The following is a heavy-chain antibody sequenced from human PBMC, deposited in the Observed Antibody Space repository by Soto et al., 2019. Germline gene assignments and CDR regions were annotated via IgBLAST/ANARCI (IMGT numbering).Heavy chain of an antibody. D-gene: IGHD3-22*01. CDR1: GYSFTSYW. CDR3: ARTWTRSSGYSDYFDY. V-gene: IGHV5-51*01. Sequence: GEPLKISCKGSGYSFTSYWIGWVRQMPGKGLEWMGIIYPGDSDTRYSPSFQGQVTISADKSISTAYVQWSSLKASDTAMYYCARTWTRSSGYSDYFDYWGKGTLVTVSS. J-gene: IGHJ4*02. CDR2: IYPGDSDT.